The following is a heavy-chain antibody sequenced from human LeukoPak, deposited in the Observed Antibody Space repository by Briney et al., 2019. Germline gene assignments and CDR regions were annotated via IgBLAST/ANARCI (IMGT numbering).Heavy chain of an antibody. J-gene: IGHJ6*02. Sequence: SETLSLTCAVYGGSFSGYYWSWIRQPPGKGLEWIGEIKHSGSTNYNPSLKSRVTISVDTSKNQFSLKLSSVTAADTAVYYCARDTRIAATRGYYYYGMDVWGQGTTVTVSS. D-gene: IGHD6-13*01. CDR2: IKHSGST. CDR1: GGSFSGYY. V-gene: IGHV4-34*01. CDR3: ARDTRIAATRGYYYYGMDV.